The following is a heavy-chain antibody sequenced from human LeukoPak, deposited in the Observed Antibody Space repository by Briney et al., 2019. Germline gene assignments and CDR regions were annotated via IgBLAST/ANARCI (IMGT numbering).Heavy chain of an antibody. Sequence: GGSLRLSCAASGFAFSNCAMSWVRQAPGKGLEWVSGISDSGGTTYYADSVKGRLTISRDNSKNTLYLQMNSLRAEDTAVYYCAKDKLSQQLVRCSDYWGQGTLVTVSS. CDR1: GFAFSNCA. V-gene: IGHV3-23*01. D-gene: IGHD6-13*01. CDR3: AKDKLSQQLVRCSDY. J-gene: IGHJ4*02. CDR2: ISDSGGTT.